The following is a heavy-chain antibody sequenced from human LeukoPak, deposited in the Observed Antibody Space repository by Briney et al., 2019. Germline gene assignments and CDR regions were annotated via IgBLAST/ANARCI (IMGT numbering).Heavy chain of an antibody. J-gene: IGHJ6*03. V-gene: IGHV1-18*01. Sequence: GASVKVSCKASGYTFTSYGISWVRQAPGQGLEWMGWISAYNGNTNYAQKLQGRVTMTTDTSTSTAYMELSSLRSEDTAVYYCARSTLKYGSGSYYCGYYYYYMDVWGKGTTVTVSS. CDR2: ISAYNGNT. CDR1: GYTFTSYG. D-gene: IGHD3-10*01. CDR3: ARSTLKYGSGSYYCGYYYYYMDV.